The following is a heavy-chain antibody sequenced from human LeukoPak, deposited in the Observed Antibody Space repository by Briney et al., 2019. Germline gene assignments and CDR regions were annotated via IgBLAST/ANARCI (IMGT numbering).Heavy chain of an antibody. CDR2: IKQDGSEK. J-gene: IGHJ6*03. V-gene: IGHV3-7*02. D-gene: IGHD3-3*01. Sequence: GGSLRLSCAASGFTFSSYWMSWVRQAPGKGLEWVANIKQDGSEKYYAHSVKGRFTTSRDNAKNSLYLQMNSLRAEDTAVYYCARITDPIPRYDFWSGYPYYYMDVWGKGTTVTVSS. CDR1: GFTFSSYW. CDR3: ARITDPIPRYDFWSGYPYYYMDV.